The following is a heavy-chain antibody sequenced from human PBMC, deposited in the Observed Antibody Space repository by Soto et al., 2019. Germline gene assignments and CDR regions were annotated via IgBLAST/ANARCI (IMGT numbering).Heavy chain of an antibody. D-gene: IGHD3-22*01. V-gene: IGHV1-69*12. J-gene: IGHJ4*02. CDR3: ARAIRGGYDSSVGRGLDY. CDR1: GGTFSSYA. CDR2: IIPIFGTA. Sequence: QVQLVQSGAEVKKPGSSVKVSCKASGGTFSSYAISWVRQAPGQGLEWMGGIIPIFGTANYAQKFQGRVTITADESTSTAYTELGSLRSEDTAVYYCARAIRGGYDSSVGRGLDYWGQGTLVTVSS.